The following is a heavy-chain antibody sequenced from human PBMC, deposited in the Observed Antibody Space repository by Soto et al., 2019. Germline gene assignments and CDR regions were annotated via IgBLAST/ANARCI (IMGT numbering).Heavy chain of an antibody. CDR3: ANGRGGSGSLTPRVDF. D-gene: IGHD3-10*01. Sequence: EVQLLESGGGLVQPGGSLRLSCAASGFTFNNYAMTWVRQAPGKGLEWVSASSGGGDTTSYADSVKGRFTVSRDGSKNTLYLQMSSLRAEDTALYYCANGRGGSGSLTPRVDFWGQGTLVTVSS. CDR1: GFTFNNYA. V-gene: IGHV3-23*01. J-gene: IGHJ4*02. CDR2: SSGGGDTT.